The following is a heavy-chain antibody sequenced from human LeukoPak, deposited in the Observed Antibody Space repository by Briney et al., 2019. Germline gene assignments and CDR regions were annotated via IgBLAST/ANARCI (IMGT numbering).Heavy chain of an antibody. D-gene: IGHD1-14*01. Sequence: ASVKVSCKASGYTFTSYTIHWVRQAPGQSLEWMGWISVGRGDSKYSQEFRGRVTLTRDTSATTAYLEVSGLRPEDMAVYYCARERGIRDAFDFWGQGTMVTVSS. J-gene: IGHJ3*01. CDR1: GYTFTSYT. CDR2: ISVGRGDS. V-gene: IGHV1-3*03. CDR3: ARERGIRDAFDF.